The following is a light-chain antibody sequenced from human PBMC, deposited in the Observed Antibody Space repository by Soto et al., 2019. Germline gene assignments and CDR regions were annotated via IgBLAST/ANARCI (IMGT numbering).Light chain of an antibody. V-gene: IGLV2-14*01. Sequence: QSALTQPASVSGSPGQSITISCTGTSSDVGGYNYVSWYQQHPGKAPKLMIYDVSNRPSGVSNRFSGSQSGNTASLTISGLQAEDEADYYCSSYTTSNTRQIVFGTGTKVTVL. J-gene: IGLJ1*01. CDR2: DVS. CDR1: SSDVGGYNY. CDR3: SSYTTSNTRQIV.